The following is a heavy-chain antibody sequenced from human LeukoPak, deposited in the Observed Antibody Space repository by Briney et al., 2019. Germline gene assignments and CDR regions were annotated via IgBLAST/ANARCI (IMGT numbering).Heavy chain of an antibody. CDR3: ARETDWYFNY. CDR2: INHSGST. CDR1: GGSFSGYY. V-gene: IGHV4-34*01. J-gene: IGHJ4*02. D-gene: IGHD3-9*01. Sequence: SETLSLTCAVYGGSFSGYYWSWIRQPPGKGLEWIGEINHSGSTNYNPSLKSRVTISVDTSKNQFSLKLTSVTAADTALYYCARETDWYFNYWGQGTLVTVSS.